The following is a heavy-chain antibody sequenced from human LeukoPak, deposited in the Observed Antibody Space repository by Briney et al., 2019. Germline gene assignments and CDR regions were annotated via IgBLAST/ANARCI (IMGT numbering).Heavy chain of an antibody. CDR1: GFTFSSYS. Sequence: SGGSLRLSCAASGFTFSSYSMNWVRQGPGKGLEWVSYISSSSSTIYYADSVKGRFTISRDNAKNSLYLQMNSLRAEDTAVYYCAGGLPISYWGQGTLVTVSS. V-gene: IGHV3-48*04. D-gene: IGHD4-11*01. CDR3: AGGLPISY. J-gene: IGHJ4*02. CDR2: ISSSSSTI.